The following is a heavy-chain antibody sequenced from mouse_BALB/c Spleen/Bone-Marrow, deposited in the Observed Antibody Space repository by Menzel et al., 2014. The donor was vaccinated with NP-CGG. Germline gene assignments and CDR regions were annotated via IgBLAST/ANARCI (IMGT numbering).Heavy chain of an antibody. D-gene: IGHD2-3*01. J-gene: IGHJ2*01. V-gene: IGHV1S81*02. CDR1: GYTFTSYW. CDR3: ARIDGYDY. Sequence: QVQLQQPGAELVKPGASVKLPCKASGYTFTSYWMHWVKQRPGQGLEWIGEIDPSTGRTDYNKKFKSQATLTVDKSFSTAYMHLSSLTSEDSAVYYCARIDGYDYWGQGTTLTVSS. CDR2: IDPSTGRT.